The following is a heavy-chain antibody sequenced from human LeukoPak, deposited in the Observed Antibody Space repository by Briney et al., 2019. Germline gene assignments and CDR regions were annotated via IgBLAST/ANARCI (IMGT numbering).Heavy chain of an antibody. CDR2: TYYRSKWYN. CDR3: ALLSGLNGMDA. V-gene: IGHV6-1*01. J-gene: IGHJ6*02. D-gene: IGHD3/OR15-3a*01. Sequence: SQTLSLTCAISGDSVSSNSAAWNRIRQSPSRGLEWLGRTYYRSKWYNEYAVSVKSRITINPDTSKNQFSLQLNSVTPEDTAVYYCALLSGLNGMDAWGPGTTVTVSS. CDR1: GDSVSSNSAA.